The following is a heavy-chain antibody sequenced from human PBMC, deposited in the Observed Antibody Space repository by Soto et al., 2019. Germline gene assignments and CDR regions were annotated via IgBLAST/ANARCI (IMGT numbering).Heavy chain of an antibody. D-gene: IGHD2-21*01. V-gene: IGHV3-33*01. CDR3: ARDWGGPTRTRVVAPDY. CDR2: IWYEGSDK. Sequence: QVQLVESGGGVVQPGRSLRLSCAASGFTFTNYGIHWVRQAPGKGLEWVAVIWYEGSDKYYADFVKGRFTISRDNSKSTVYLQINSLRAEDTAVYHCARDWGGPTRTRVVAPDYWGQGTLVTVSS. CDR1: GFTFTNYG. J-gene: IGHJ4*02.